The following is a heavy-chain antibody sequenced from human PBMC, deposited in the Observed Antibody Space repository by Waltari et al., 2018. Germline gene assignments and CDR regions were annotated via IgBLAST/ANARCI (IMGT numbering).Heavy chain of an antibody. D-gene: IGHD2-8*01. CDR3: ARGSCTYGLCSQFYDYYYMDV. V-gene: IGHV4-38-2*02. J-gene: IGHJ6*03. Sequence: QLQLQESGPGLARPSGCLSLNCSVSSDSSSRGYYWAWLRQPPRQGLEWVGGVYQTGITHYTPSFASRLRISVDASMRQFSLELNSVTAADTAVYFCARGSCTYGLCSQFYDYYYMDVWGKGTAVTVSS. CDR2: VYQTGIT. CDR1: SDSSSRGYY.